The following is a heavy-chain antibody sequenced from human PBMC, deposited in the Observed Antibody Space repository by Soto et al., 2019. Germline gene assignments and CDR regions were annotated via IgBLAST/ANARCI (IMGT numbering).Heavy chain of an antibody. D-gene: IGHD1-20*01. V-gene: IGHV5-51*01. CDR1: GYSFTSYW. CDR2: IYPGDSDT. Sequence: GESLKISCKGSGYSFTSYWIGWVRQMPGKGLEWMGIIYPGDSDTRYSPSFQGQVTISADKSISTAYLQWSSLKASDTAMYYCARRITGNSGNYYYYGMDVWGQGNKVTVSS. J-gene: IGHJ6*02. CDR3: ARRITGNSGNYYYYGMDV.